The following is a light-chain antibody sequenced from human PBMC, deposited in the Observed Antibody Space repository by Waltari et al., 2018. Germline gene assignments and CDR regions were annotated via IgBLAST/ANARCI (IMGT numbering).Light chain of an antibody. Sequence: DIVMTQSPLSLPVTLGRPASISCRSSRSLVYSDGNTYLNWFQQRPGQSPRRLIYKVSNRDSGVPDRFSGSGSGTDFTLKISRVEAEDVGVYYCMQAGNWPWTFGQGTKVEIK. CDR2: KVS. V-gene: IGKV2-30*01. CDR3: MQAGNWPWT. J-gene: IGKJ1*01. CDR1: RSLVYSDGNTY.